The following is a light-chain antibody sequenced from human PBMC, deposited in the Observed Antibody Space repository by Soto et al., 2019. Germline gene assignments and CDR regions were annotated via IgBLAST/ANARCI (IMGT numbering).Light chain of an antibody. CDR2: GAS. CDR1: QSVSSN. J-gene: IGKJ1*01. V-gene: IGKV3-20*01. Sequence: EIVLTQSPGTLSLPPGERATLSCRASQSVSSNLAWYQQKPGQAPRLLIYGASNRATGIPDRFSGSGSGTDFTLTIRRLEPEDFAVHFCHQYGTSPWTFGQGTKVDI. CDR3: HQYGTSPWT.